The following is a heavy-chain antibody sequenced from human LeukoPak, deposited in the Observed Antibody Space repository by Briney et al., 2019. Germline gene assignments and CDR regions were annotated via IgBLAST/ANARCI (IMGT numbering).Heavy chain of an antibody. CDR1: GGSTSSHY. V-gene: IGHV4-59*11. Sequence: SETLSLTCTVSGGSTSSHYWSWIRQPPGKGLEWIGYIYYSGSTNYNPSLKSRVTISVDTSKNQFSLKLSSVTAADTAVYYCARDLATAIGDAFDIWGQGTMVTVSS. CDR3: ARDLATAIGDAFDI. D-gene: IGHD1-26*01. J-gene: IGHJ3*02. CDR2: IYYSGST.